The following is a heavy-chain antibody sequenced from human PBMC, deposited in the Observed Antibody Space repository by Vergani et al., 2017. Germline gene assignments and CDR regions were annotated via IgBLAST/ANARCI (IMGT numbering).Heavy chain of an antibody. CDR3: ARDRRIVVVPAATKNYYYYYYMDV. CDR2: IWYDGSNK. CDR1: GFTFSSYG. V-gene: IGHV3-33*08. Sequence: VQLVESGGGVVQPGRSLRLSCAASGFTFSSYGMHWVRQAPGKGLEWVAVIWYDGSNKYYADSVKGRFTISRDNSKNTLYLQMNSLRAEDTAVYYCARDRRIVVVPAATKNYYYYYYMDVWGKGTTVTVSS. D-gene: IGHD2-2*01. J-gene: IGHJ6*03.